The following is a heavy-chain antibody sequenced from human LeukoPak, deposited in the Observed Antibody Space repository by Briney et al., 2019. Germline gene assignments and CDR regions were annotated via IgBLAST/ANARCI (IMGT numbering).Heavy chain of an antibody. V-gene: IGHV3-23*01. CDR2: ISVIGGST. CDR1: GFTFSNYA. CDR3: ARDGAGGLATPSAV. D-gene: IGHD5-12*01. J-gene: IGHJ4*02. Sequence: GGSLRLSCAASGFTFSNYAMNWVRQAPGKGLKWVSAISVIGGSTYYADSVKGRFTISRDNAKNSLYLQMNSLRAEDTAVYYCARDGAGGLATPSAVWGQGTLVTVSS.